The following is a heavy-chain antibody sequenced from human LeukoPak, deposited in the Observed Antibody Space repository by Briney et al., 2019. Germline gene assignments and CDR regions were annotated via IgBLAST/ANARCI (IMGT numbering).Heavy chain of an antibody. CDR1: GGSFSGYY. D-gene: IGHD3-10*01. V-gene: IGHV4-34*01. Sequence: SETLSLTCAVYGGSFSGYYWSWIRQPPGKGLEWIGEINHSGSTNYNPSLKSRVTISVDTSKNQFSLKLSSVTAADTAVYYCARGRGPYYYGSGSYYNRGQKYYFDYWGQGTLVTVPS. J-gene: IGHJ4*02. CDR3: ARGRGPYYYGSGSYYNRGQKYYFDY. CDR2: INHSGST.